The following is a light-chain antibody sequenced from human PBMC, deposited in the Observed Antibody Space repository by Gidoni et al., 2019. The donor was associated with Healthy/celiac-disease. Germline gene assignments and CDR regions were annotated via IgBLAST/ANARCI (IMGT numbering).Light chain of an antibody. CDR1: SLRSYY. CDR3: NSRDSSGNHVV. V-gene: IGLV3-19*01. J-gene: IGLJ2*01. Sequence: SSELTQDPAVSVALGQTVKITCQGDSLRSYYASWYQHKPGQAPVLVSYGKNNRPSGIPDRLSGSSSGNTASLTITGAQAEDEADYYCNSRDSSGNHVVFGGGTKLTVL. CDR2: GKN.